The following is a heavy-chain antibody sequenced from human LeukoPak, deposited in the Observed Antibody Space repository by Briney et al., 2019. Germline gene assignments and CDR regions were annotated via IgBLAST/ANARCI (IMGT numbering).Heavy chain of an antibody. CDR3: AKDHLHIFGSGSYIDF. V-gene: IGHV3-30*18. CDR2: MSFDGDNK. J-gene: IGHJ4*02. CDR1: GFTFSSYW. Sequence: AGGSLRLSCAASGFTFSSYWMTWVRQAPGKGLEWVAVMSFDGDNKYYADSVKGRFSISRDNSKNTLYLQMNSLRAEDTAVYYCAKDHLHIFGSGSYIDFWGQGTLVSASS. D-gene: IGHD3-10*01.